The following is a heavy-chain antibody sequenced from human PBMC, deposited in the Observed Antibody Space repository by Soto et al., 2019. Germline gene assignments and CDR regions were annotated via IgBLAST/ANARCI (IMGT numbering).Heavy chain of an antibody. CDR2: ISAYNGNT. J-gene: IGHJ4*02. V-gene: IGHV1-18*01. CDR3: ARMVDSSGYYYFDY. D-gene: IGHD3-22*01. CDR1: GYTFTSYG. Sequence: ASVKVSCKASGYTFTSYGISWVRQAPGQGLEWMGWISAYNGNTNYAQKLQGRVTMTTDTSTSTAYMELRSLRSDDTAVYYCARMVDSSGYYYFDYWGQGTLLTVSS.